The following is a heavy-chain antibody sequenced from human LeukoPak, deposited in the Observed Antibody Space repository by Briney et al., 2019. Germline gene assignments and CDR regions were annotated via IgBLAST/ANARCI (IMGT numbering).Heavy chain of an antibody. J-gene: IGHJ3*02. CDR1: GGSISGYY. CDR2: ICYSGGS. CDR3: AREIYDNSGYRFGAFDI. D-gene: IGHD3-22*01. V-gene: IGHV4-59*01. Sequence: TTTETLSLTCTVSGGSISGYYWSWIRQPPGEGLEWIGYICYSGGSNCNPSPNSRVTISVDTSKNQFSLKVTSVTAADTAVYYCAREIYDNSGYRFGAFDIWGQGAMVTVSS.